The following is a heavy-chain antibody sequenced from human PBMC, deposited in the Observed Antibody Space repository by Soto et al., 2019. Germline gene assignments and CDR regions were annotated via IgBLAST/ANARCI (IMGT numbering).Heavy chain of an antibody. J-gene: IGHJ5*02. CDR3: ARSYCSSTSCYISAVGVWFDP. CDR1: GGTFSSYA. CDR2: IIPIFGTA. V-gene: IGHV1-69*13. D-gene: IGHD2-2*02. Sequence: ASVKVSCKASGGTFSSYAISWVRQAPGQGLEWMGGIIPIFGTANYAQKFQGRVTITADESTSTAYMELSSLRSEDTAVYYCARSYCSSTSCYISAVGVWFDPWGQGTLVTVSS.